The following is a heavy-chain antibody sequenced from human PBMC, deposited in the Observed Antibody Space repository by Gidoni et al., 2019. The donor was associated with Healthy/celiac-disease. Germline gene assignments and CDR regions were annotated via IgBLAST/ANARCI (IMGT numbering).Heavy chain of an antibody. CDR1: GFTFSSYW. V-gene: IGHV3-7*03. Sequence: EVQLVASGGGLVQPGGSLRLSCAASGFTFSSYWMGWVRQAPGKGLEWVANIKQDGSEKYYVDSVKGRFTISRDNAKNSLYLQMNSLRAEDTAVYYCARVQWLVFLNPGPHDYWGQGTLVTVSS. CDR2: IKQDGSEK. D-gene: IGHD6-19*01. CDR3: ARVQWLVFLNPGPHDY. J-gene: IGHJ4*02.